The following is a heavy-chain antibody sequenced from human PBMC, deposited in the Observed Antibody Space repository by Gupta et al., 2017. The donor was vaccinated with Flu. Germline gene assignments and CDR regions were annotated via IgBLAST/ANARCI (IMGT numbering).Heavy chain of an antibody. J-gene: IGHJ4*02. CDR2: INHSGST. V-gene: IGHV4-34*01. CDR1: GGSFRGYY. Sequence: QVQLQQWGAGLLKPSETLSLTCAVYGGSFRGYYWRWIRSPPGKGLEWIGEINHSGSTNYNPSLKSRVTISVDTSKNQFSLKLSSVTAADTAVYYCARGRRTRFYGSGSYFHFDYWGQGTLVTVSS. CDR3: ARGRRTRFYGSGSYFHFDY. D-gene: IGHD3-10*01.